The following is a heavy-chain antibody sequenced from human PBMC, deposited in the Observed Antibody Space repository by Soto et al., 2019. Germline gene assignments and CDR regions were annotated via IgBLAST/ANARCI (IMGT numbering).Heavy chain of an antibody. CDR1: GYTFTSYY. CDR2: INPSGGST. J-gene: IGHJ5*02. Sequence: ASVKVSCKASGYTFTSYYMHWVRQAPGQGLEWMGIINPSGGSTSYAQKFQGRVTMTRETSTSTVYMELSSLRSEDTAVYYCARDRPICISTSCYEGGIWFDPWGQGTLVTVSS. D-gene: IGHD2-2*01. CDR3: ARDRPICISTSCYEGGIWFDP. V-gene: IGHV1-46*01.